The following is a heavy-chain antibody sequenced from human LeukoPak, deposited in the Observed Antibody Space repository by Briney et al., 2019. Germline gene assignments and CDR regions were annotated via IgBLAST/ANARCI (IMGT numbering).Heavy chain of an antibody. J-gene: IGHJ5*02. CDR2: IYHSGSA. CDR3: ARDPRWLTPDCTSTSCYENYFDP. D-gene: IGHD2-2*01. Sequence: PSETLSLTCAVSGYSISSGYQWAWIRQPPGEGLEWIGSIYHSGSAHYNPSLKTRVTILVDTSKNQFSLGLSSVTDADTAVYYCARDPRWLTPDCTSTSCYENYFDPWGPGTLVTVSS. V-gene: IGHV4-38-2*02. CDR1: GYSISSGYQ.